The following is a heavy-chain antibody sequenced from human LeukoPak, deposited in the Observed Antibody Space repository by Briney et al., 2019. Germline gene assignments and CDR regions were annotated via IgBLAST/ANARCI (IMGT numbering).Heavy chain of an antibody. CDR2: INAGNGNT. J-gene: IGHJ5*02. D-gene: IGHD5-12*01. V-gene: IGHV1-3*03. CDR3: ARGRGYGVFKSGSHWFDP. CDR1: GYTFTSYA. Sequence: GGSLRLSCKASGYTFTSYAMHWVRQAPGQRLEWMGWINAGNGNTKYSQEFQGRVTITRDTSASTAYMELSSLRSEDMAVYYCARGRGYGVFKSGSHWFDPWGQGTLVTVSS.